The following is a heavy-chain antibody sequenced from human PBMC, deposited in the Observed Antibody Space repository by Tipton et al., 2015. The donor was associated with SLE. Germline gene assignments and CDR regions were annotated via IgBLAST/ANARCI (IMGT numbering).Heavy chain of an antibody. J-gene: IGHJ3*02. CDR1: GGSISSSSYY. CDR3: ARRFYHAFNI. D-gene: IGHD2/OR15-2a*01. V-gene: IGHV4-39*01. CDR2: IYYSGST. Sequence: TLSLTCTVSGGSISSSSYYWGWIRQPPGKGLEWIGTIYYSGSTFYNPSLKSRVTISVDTSKKQISLKLNSVTAADTAVYYCARRFYHAFNIWGQGTMVTVSS.